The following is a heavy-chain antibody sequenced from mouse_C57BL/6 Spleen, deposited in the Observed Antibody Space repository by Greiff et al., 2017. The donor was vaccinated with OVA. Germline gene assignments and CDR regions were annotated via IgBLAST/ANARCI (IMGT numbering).Heavy chain of an antibody. D-gene: IGHD3-2*02. Sequence: EVKLMESGGGLVQPGGSLKLSCAASGFTFSDYGMAWVRQAPRKGPEWVAFISNLAYSIYYADTVTGRFTISRENAKNTLYLEMSSLRSEDTAMYYCARRDSSGFSYYAMDYWGQGTSVTVSS. CDR1: GFTFSDYG. J-gene: IGHJ4*01. CDR3: ARRDSSGFSYYAMDY. CDR2: ISNLAYSI. V-gene: IGHV5-15*01.